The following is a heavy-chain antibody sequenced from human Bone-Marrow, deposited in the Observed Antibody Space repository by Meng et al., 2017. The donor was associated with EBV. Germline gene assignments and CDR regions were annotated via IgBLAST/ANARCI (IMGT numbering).Heavy chain of an antibody. V-gene: IGHV4-39*01. CDR3: ARPFPSWQSPRLDPFGA. Sequence: ESGPGPGNPLQSLSLTCRVSADVISSSSAWGWIRQPAGRGLEWIGSVHYTGSTYYSPSLKSRVTVSVDTSKNQFSLRLTSVTAADTAVYYCARPFPSWQSPRLDPFGAWGQGTLVTVFS. CDR2: VHYTGST. D-gene: IGHD6-19*01. J-gene: IGHJ5*02. CDR1: ADVISSSSA.